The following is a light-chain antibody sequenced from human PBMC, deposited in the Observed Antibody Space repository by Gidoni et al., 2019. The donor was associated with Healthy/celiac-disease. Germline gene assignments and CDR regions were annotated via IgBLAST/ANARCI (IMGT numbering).Light chain of an antibody. CDR2: KAS. CDR3: QQYNSYRT. V-gene: IGKV1-5*03. Sequence: DIQMTQSPSTLSASVGDRVTITCRASQSISSWLAWYQQKPGKAPKLLIYKASILESGVPSRCSGRGAGTEFTLTISSLQPDDFANYYCQQYNSYRTFGQGTKVEIK. J-gene: IGKJ1*01. CDR1: QSISSW.